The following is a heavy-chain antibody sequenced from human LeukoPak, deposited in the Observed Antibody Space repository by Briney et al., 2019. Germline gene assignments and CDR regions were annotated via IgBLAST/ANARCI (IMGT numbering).Heavy chain of an antibody. J-gene: IGHJ4*02. V-gene: IGHV3-53*01. D-gene: IGHD3-10*01. Sequence: GGSLRLSCAASGFTFSSYSMNWVRQAPEKGPEWVSIIYDSGTTYYADSVKGRFTISRDNSKNTLYLQMNNLRAEDTAVYYCARWHTTDNNYYYDYWGQGTLVTVSS. CDR3: ARWHTTDNNYYYDY. CDR1: GFTFSSYS. CDR2: IYDSGTT.